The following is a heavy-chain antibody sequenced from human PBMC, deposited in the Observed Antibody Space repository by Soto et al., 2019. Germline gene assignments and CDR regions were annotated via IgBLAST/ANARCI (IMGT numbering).Heavy chain of an antibody. CDR1: GYTFTSYG. J-gene: IGHJ4*02. CDR2: ISAYNGNT. V-gene: IGHV1-18*04. Sequence: QVQLVQSGAEVKKPGASVKVSCKASGYTFTSYGISWVRQAPGQGLEWMGWISAYNGNTNYAQKLQGRFTMTTDTSTSTAYMELRSLSSDDPAVYYWASDGIAVGGWGHFAYWGQGTLVTVSS. CDR3: ASDGIAVGGWGHFAY. D-gene: IGHD6-19*01.